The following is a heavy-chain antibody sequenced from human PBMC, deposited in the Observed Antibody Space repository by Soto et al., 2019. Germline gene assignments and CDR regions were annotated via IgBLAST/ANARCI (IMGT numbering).Heavy chain of an antibody. V-gene: IGHV1-2*02. D-gene: IGHD3-16*01. CDR1: GYTFTDYF. J-gene: IGHJ4*02. CDR2: INPNTGDT. Sequence: ASVKVSCKASGYTFTDYFMHWVRQAPGQGLEWMGWINPNTGDTNSAQTLQDRVTMTRDTSTNTAYMEVSRLTFDDTAVYYCARDMQGWGGYWGQGTLVTVSS. CDR3: ARDMQGWGGY.